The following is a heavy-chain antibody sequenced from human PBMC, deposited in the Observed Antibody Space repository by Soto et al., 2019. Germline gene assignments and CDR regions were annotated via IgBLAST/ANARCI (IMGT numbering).Heavy chain of an antibody. D-gene: IGHD4-4*01. CDR2: IKEDGTEQ. V-gene: IGHV3-7*03. Sequence: LRLSCAASGFSFSGYWMSWVRQAPGKGPEWVANIKEDGTEQHYVDSVKGRFTISRDNSENSLFLQMNNLRAEDSAIYYCAITTSTVSYWFDPWGPGTQVTVS. CDR1: GFSFSGYW. J-gene: IGHJ5*02. CDR3: AITTSTVSYWFDP.